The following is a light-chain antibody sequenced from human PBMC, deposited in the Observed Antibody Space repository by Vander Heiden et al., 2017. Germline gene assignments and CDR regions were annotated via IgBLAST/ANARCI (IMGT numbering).Light chain of an antibody. CDR1: QSISSSY. J-gene: IGKJ1*01. CDR3: QQYGSSRT. V-gene: IGKV3-20*01. CDR2: GAS. Sequence: DIVLTQSPGSLSVSPGERATLSCRASQSISSSYLSWYQQKPGQAPRLLVYGASGRAAGIPDRCSGSGSGTDFTLTISRLEPEDFAVYYCQQYGSSRTFGQGTKVEIK.